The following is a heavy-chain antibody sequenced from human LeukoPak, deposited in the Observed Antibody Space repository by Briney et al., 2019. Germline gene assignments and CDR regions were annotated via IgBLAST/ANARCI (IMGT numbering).Heavy chain of an antibody. CDR3: VKALTDDAFDI. V-gene: IGHV3-64D*06. CDR1: GFTLHTFP. CDR2: ISRNGDTT. J-gene: IGHJ3*02. Sequence: PGWSLRLSCSASGFTLHTFPMHWVRQAPGKGLEYFSAISRNGDTTYYADSVKGRFTISRDNSKNTLYLQMSSLRPEDTAVYYCVKALTDDAFDIWGQGTMVTVSS.